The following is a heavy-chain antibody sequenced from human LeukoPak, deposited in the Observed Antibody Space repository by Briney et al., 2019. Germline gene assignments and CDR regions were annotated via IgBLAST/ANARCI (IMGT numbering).Heavy chain of an antibody. CDR2: INQDGSEK. Sequence: GGSLRLSCTASGFSFSAYWMAWVRQAPGKGLEWVANINQDGSEKSYVDSVKGRFTISRDNAKNSLYLQMNSLRAEDTAVYYCARINRVYGDYTFDYWGQGTLVTVSS. J-gene: IGHJ4*02. CDR1: GFSFSAYW. V-gene: IGHV3-7*02. D-gene: IGHD4-17*01. CDR3: ARINRVYGDYTFDY.